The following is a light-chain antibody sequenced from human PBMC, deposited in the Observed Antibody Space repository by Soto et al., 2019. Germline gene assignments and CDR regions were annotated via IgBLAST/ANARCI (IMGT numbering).Light chain of an antibody. Sequence: QSVLTQPASVSGSPGQSITISCTGTSNDVGGYNYVSWYQQHPGKAPKLMIYEVTSRPSGVSNRFSGSKSGNTASLTISGPRVEDGVDYNCSSFKSTNGFYVFGFGTKLPAL. CDR1: SNDVGGYNY. J-gene: IGLJ1*01. CDR2: EVT. CDR3: SSFKSTNGFYV. V-gene: IGLV2-14*01.